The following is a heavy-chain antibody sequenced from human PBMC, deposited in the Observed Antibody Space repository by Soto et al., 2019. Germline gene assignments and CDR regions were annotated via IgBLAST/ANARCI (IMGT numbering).Heavy chain of an antibody. D-gene: IGHD2-15*01. J-gene: IGHJ6*02. Sequence: QVQLVQSGAEVKKPGASVKVSCKASGYTFTSYGISWVRQAPGQGLEWMGWISAYNGNTNYAQKLQGRVTMTTDTSTSTAYMELRSLSSDDTAVYYCARATYCSGGSCSYYYYYGMDVWGQGTTVTVSS. V-gene: IGHV1-18*04. CDR1: GYTFTSYG. CDR2: ISAYNGNT. CDR3: ARATYCSGGSCSYYYYYGMDV.